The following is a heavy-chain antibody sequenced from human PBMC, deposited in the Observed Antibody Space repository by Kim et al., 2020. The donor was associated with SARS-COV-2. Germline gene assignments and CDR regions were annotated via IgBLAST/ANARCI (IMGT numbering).Heavy chain of an antibody. Sequence: GWSFLLSFSASVITFSRYAMTWVRQAPGKGLECVSVITGTGGRTYYAGSVKGRFTISRDNSKNTLFLQMSSLRAGDTAVYYCAKVKGVIGYIPMESPYYYHGMDVWGHGTAVTVSS. CDR3: AKVKGVIGYIPMESPYYYHGMDV. CDR1: VITFSRYA. D-gene: IGHD5-12*01. J-gene: IGHJ6*02. CDR2: ITGTGGRT. V-gene: IGHV3-23*01.